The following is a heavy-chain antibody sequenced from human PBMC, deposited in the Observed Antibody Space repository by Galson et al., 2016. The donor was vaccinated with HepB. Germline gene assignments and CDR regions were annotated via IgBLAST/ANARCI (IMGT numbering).Heavy chain of an antibody. CDR3: AKDPGYGSGSSSSYGMDV. V-gene: IGHV3-30*18. CDR2: ISDDGNNK. CDR1: GFIFSSYG. D-gene: IGHD3-10*01. J-gene: IGHJ6*02. Sequence: SLRLSCAASGFIFSSYGMHWVRQAPGKGLEWVALISDDGNNKYYADSVKGRFTISRDNSKNTLYLKMNSLRAEDTAVYYCAKDPGYGSGSSSSYGMDVWGQGTTVTVSS.